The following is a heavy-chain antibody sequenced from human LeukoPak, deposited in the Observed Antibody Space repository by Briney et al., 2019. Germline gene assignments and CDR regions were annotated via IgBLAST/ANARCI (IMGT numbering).Heavy chain of an antibody. CDR2: ISYDGSNK. CDR3: ARDRDSSGYYFDY. Sequence: GGSLRLSCAASGFTFSSYAMHWVRQAPGRGLERVAVISYDGSNKYYADSVKGRFTISRDNSKNTLYLQMNSLRAEDTAVYYCARDRDSSGYYFDYWGQGTLVTVSS. V-gene: IGHV3-30-3*01. J-gene: IGHJ4*02. CDR1: GFTFSSYA. D-gene: IGHD6-25*01.